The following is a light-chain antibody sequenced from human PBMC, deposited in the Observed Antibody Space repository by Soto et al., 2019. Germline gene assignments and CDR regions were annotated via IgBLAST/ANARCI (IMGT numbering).Light chain of an antibody. Sequence: EIVLTQSPGTLSLSPGERATLSCRASQSVSSNYLAWYQQKPGQAPRPLIYGASSRATGIPDRFSGSGAGTDFTLTISRLESEDFAVYYCQQYGSSPWTFAQGTKVEIK. CDR2: GAS. CDR1: QSVSSNY. V-gene: IGKV3-20*01. J-gene: IGKJ1*01. CDR3: QQYGSSPWT.